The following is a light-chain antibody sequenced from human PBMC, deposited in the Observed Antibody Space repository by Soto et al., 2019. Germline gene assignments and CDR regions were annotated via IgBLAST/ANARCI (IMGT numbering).Light chain of an antibody. CDR3: QQRNQWPPVT. Sequence: DIQMTQSPSTLSASVGDRVTITCRASQSISKWLAWYQQKPGKAPKLLIYKASTLKSGVPSRFSGSGSGTEFTLTISSLEPEDFAVYYCQQRNQWPPVTFGGGTKVDIK. V-gene: IGKV1-5*03. J-gene: IGKJ4*01. CDR2: KAS. CDR1: QSISKW.